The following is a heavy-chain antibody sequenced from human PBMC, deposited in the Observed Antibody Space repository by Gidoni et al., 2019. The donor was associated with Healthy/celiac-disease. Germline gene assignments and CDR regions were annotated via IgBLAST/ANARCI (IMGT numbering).Heavy chain of an antibody. CDR2: ISGSGGST. J-gene: IGHJ4*02. CDR1: GFTFSSYA. CDR3: AKGDKMVWDIVVVPAAIDY. D-gene: IGHD2-2*01. Sequence: EVQLLESGGGLVQPGGSLRLSCAASGFTFSSYAMSWVRQAPGKGLEWVSAISGSGGSTYYADSVKGRFTISRDNSKNTLYLQMNSLRAEDTAVYYCAKGDKMVWDIVVVPAAIDYWGQGTLVTVSS. V-gene: IGHV3-23*01.